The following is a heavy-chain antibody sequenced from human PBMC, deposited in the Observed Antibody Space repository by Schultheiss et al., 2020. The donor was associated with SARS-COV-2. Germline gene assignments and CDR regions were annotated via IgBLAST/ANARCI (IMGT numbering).Heavy chain of an antibody. CDR2: IKQDGSEK. Sequence: GESLKISCAASGFTFSSYWMSWVRQAPGKGLEWVANIKQDGSEKYYVDSVKGRFTISRDNAKNSLYLQMNSLRAEDTAVYYCASAPVYYDFWSGYLYYFDYWGQGTLVTVSS. CDR3: ASAPVYYDFWSGYLYYFDY. V-gene: IGHV3-7*01. J-gene: IGHJ4*02. D-gene: IGHD3-3*01. CDR1: GFTFSSYW.